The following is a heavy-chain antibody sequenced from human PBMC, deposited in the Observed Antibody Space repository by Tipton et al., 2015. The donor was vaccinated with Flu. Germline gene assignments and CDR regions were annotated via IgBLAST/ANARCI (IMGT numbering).Heavy chain of an antibody. D-gene: IGHD5-18*01. CDR2: IYYSGST. V-gene: IGHV4-39*07. CDR3: ARERGYSYALYYYGMDV. CDR1: GGSISSSSYY. J-gene: IGHJ6*04. Sequence: LRLSCTVSGGSISSSSYYWGWIRQPPGKGLEWIGSIYYSGSTYYNPSLKSRVTISVDTSKNQFSLKLSSVTAADTAVYYCARERGYSYALYYYGMDVWGKGTTVTVSS.